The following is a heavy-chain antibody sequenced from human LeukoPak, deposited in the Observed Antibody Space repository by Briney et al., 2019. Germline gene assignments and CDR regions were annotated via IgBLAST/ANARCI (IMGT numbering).Heavy chain of an antibody. D-gene: IGHD3-3*01. CDR3: ARVGYDFWSGYYHYFDY. V-gene: IGHV4-59*12. CDR1: GGSISSYY. Sequence: NSSETLSLTCTVSGGSISSYYWSWIRQPPGKGLEWIGYIYYSGSTNYNPSLKSRVTISVDTSKNQFSLKLSSVTAADTAVYYCARVGYDFWSGYYHYFDYWGQGTLVTVSS. CDR2: IYYSGST. J-gene: IGHJ4*02.